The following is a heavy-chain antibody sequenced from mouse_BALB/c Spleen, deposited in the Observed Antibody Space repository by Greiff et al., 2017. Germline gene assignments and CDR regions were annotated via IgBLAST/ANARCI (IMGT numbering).Heavy chain of an antibody. CDR3: ARSYYRDDEAMDY. D-gene: IGHD2-14*01. CDR1: GFYIKDTY. V-gene: IGHV14-3*02. CDR2: IDPANGNT. Sequence: VQLQQSGAELVKPGASVKLSCTASGFYIKDTYMHWVKQRPEQGLEWIGRIDPANGNTKYDPKFQGKATITADTSSNTAYLQLSSLTSEDTAVYYCARSYYRDDEAMDYWGQGTSVTVSS. J-gene: IGHJ4*01.